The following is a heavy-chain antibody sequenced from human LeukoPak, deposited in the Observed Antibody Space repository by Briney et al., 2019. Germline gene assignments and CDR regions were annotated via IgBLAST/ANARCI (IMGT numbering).Heavy chain of an antibody. D-gene: IGHD2-2*01. CDR1: GFTFSSYA. CDR2: ISGSGGST. Sequence: PGGSLRLSCAASGFTFSSYAMCWVRQAAGKGLEWVSAISGSGGSTYYADSVKGRFTISRDNSKNTLYLQMNSLRAEDTAVYYCAKHTDIVVPAAISYLWGQGTLVTVSS. CDR3: AKHTDIVVPAAISYL. J-gene: IGHJ4*02. V-gene: IGHV3-23*01.